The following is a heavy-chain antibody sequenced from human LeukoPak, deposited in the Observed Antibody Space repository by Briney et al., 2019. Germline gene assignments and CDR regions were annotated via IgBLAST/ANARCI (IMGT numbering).Heavy chain of an antibody. V-gene: IGHV3-21*01. Sequence: GGSLRLSCAASGFTFSSYSMNWVRQAPGKGLEWVSSISSSSSYIYYADSVKGRFTISRDNAKNSLYLQMNSLRAEDTAVYYCARDPPGRYCSSTSCYKWNWGQGTLATVSS. CDR1: GFTFSSYS. D-gene: IGHD2-2*01. CDR3: ARDPPGRYCSSTSCYKWN. CDR2: ISSSSSYI. J-gene: IGHJ4*02.